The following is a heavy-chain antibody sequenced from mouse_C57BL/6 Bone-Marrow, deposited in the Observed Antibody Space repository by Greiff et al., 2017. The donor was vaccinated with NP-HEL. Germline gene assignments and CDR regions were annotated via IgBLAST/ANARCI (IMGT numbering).Heavy chain of an antibody. J-gene: IGHJ2*01. CDR2: IYPGDGDT. CDR3: ARFLYGYAFDY. D-gene: IGHD2-2*01. V-gene: IGHV1-80*01. Sequence: VKLVESGAELVKPGASVKISCKASGYAFSSYWMNWVKQRPGKGLEWIGQIYPGDGDTNYNGKFKGKATLTADKSSSTAYMQLSSLTSEDSAVYCCARFLYGYAFDYWGQGTTLTVSS. CDR1: GYAFSSYW.